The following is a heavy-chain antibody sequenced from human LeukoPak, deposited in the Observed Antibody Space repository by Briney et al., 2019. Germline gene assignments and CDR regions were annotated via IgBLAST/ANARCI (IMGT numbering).Heavy chain of an antibody. J-gene: IGHJ6*02. CDR1: GFTFSSYA. CDR2: ISGSGGST. CDR3: AKAKSSITIFGVVIIDV. Sequence: GGSLRLSCAASGFTFSSYAMSWVRQAPGKGLEWVSAISGSGGSTYYADSVKGRFTISRDNSKNTLYLQMNSLRAEDTAVYYCAKAKSSITIFGVVIIDVWGQGTTVTVS. D-gene: IGHD3-3*01. V-gene: IGHV3-23*01.